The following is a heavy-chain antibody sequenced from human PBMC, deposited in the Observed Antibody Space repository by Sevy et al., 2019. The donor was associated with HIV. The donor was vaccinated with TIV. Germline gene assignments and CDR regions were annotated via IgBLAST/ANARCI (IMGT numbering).Heavy chain of an antibody. Sequence: SETLSLTCTVSGGSISSYYWSWIRQPPGKGLEWIGYIYYSGSTNYNPSLKSRVTISVDTSKNQFSLKLSSVTAADTAVYYCARGPPLSESEEDYYGSGSYPYCGQGTLVTVSS. CDR3: ARGPPLSESEEDYYGSGSYPY. V-gene: IGHV4-59*01. J-gene: IGHJ4*02. D-gene: IGHD3-10*01. CDR1: GGSISSYY. CDR2: IYYSGST.